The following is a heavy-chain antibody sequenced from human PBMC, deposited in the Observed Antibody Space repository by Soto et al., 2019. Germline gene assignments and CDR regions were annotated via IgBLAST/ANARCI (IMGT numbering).Heavy chain of an antibody. CDR2: TSYDGNNK. D-gene: IGHD3-16*01. CDR3: ARWGTTGGFDL. J-gene: IGHJ4*02. V-gene: IGHV3-30*19. CDR1: GFRFKSFV. Sequence: QVQLVASGGGLVQPATSLRLSCAASGFRFKSFVMHWVRQAPGKGLEWVAFTSYDGNNKDYGDSVKGRFTVSRDNSQNTLHLQMDFLRPEDTALYYCARWGTTGGFDLWGQGTLVSVSS.